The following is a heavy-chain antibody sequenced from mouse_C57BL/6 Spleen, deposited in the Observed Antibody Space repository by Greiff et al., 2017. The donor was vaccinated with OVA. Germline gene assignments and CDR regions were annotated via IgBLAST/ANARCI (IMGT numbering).Heavy chain of an antibody. CDR3: ARGEQLGNFDY. J-gene: IGHJ2*01. V-gene: IGHV1-26*01. CDR1: GYTFTDYY. Sequence: EVQLQQSGPELVKPGASVKISCKASGYTFTDYYMNWVKQSHGKSLEWIGDINPNNGGTSYNQKFKGKATLTVDKSSSTAYMELRSLTSEDSAVYYCARGEQLGNFDYWSQGTTLTVSS. CDR2: INPNNGGT. D-gene: IGHD3-1*01.